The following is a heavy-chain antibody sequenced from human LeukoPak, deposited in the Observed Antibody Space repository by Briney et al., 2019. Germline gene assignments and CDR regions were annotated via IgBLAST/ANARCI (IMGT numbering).Heavy chain of an antibody. V-gene: IGHV4-34*01. CDR2: INHSGNT. J-gene: IGHJ4*02. Sequence: PSETLSLTCAVYGGSFSGYYWTWIRQPPGKGLEWIGEINHSGNTNYNPSLKSRVTISVDTSKNQFSLKLSSVTAADTAVYYCARAPHFFDTSGSRYYFDYWGQGALVTVSS. D-gene: IGHD3-22*01. CDR3: ARAPHFFDTSGSRYYFDY. CDR1: GGSFSGYY.